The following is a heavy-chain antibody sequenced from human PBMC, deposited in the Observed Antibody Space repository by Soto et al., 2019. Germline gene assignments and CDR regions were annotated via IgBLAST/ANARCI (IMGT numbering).Heavy chain of an antibody. CDR1: GYTFTSYD. V-gene: IGHV1-8*01. CDR3: ARGGADMVRGVITGFDP. D-gene: IGHD3-10*01. CDR2: MNPNSGNT. Sequence: QVQLVQSGAEVKKPGASVKVSCKASGYTFTSYDINWVRQATGQGLEWMGWMNPNSGNTGYAQKFQGRVTMTRNTSISTAYMELSSLISEDTAVYYCARGGADMVRGVITGFDPWGQGTLVTVSS. J-gene: IGHJ5*02.